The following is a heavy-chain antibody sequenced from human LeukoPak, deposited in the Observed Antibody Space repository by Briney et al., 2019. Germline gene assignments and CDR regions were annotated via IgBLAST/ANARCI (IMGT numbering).Heavy chain of an antibody. CDR1: GGSFNSSSFF. V-gene: IGHV4-39*01. Sequence: SETLSLTCTVSGGSFNSSSFFWVWIRQPPGKGLEWIGSIYLSGSTLYNPSLKSRLIMSVDTSKNQFSLKLTSVTAADTAMYYCARQTVLPATHFDFWGQGTLVTVS. CDR2: IYLSGST. D-gene: IGHD2-15*01. CDR3: ARQTVLPATHFDF. J-gene: IGHJ4*02.